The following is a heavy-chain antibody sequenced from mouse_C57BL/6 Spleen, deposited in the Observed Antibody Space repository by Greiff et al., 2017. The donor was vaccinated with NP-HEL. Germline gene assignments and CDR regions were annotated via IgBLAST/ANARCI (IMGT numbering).Heavy chain of an antibody. D-gene: IGHD1-1*01. Sequence: EVKLQESGGGLVQPGGSMKLSCAASGFTFSDAWMDWVRQSPEKGLEWVAEIRNKANNHATYYAESVKGRFTISRDDSKSSVYLQMNSLRAEDTGIYYCTRGGSSYKGYFDYWGQGTTLTVSS. CDR2: IRNKANNHAT. CDR3: TRGGSSYKGYFDY. V-gene: IGHV6-6*01. CDR1: GFTFSDAW. J-gene: IGHJ2*01.